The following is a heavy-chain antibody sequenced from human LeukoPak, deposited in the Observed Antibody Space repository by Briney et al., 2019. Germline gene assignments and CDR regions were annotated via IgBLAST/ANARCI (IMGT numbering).Heavy chain of an antibody. V-gene: IGHV3-23*01. Sequence: GGPMRLSCGASGFTFSSYAMTWVRQPPGKGLEWVSAIGSSGSTYYADSVKGRFTISRDNSKNTLYLLMNSLRAGDTAVYYCARGTSWMSPYYYMDVWGTGTTVTVSS. CDR2: IGSSGST. CDR3: ARGTSWMSPYYYMDV. CDR1: GFTFSSYA. J-gene: IGHJ6*03. D-gene: IGHD2-2*01.